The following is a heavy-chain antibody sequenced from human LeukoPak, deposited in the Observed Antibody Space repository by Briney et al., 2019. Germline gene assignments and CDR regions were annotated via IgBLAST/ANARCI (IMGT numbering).Heavy chain of an antibody. CDR3: ARQHDSYYYYYIDV. CDR1: GYSISNGYY. Sequence: SETLSLTCAVSGYSISNGYYWVWIRQPPGRGLEWSGSLYHSDSAYYNTSLRSRVSMSVDTSKNQFSLTLSFVTAADTAVYYCARQHDSYYYYYIDVWGPGTTVTVSS. CDR2: LYHSDSA. V-gene: IGHV4-38-2*01. J-gene: IGHJ6*03.